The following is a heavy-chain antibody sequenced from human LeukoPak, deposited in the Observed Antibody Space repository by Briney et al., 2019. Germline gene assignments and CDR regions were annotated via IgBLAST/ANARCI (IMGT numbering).Heavy chain of an antibody. J-gene: IGHJ2*01. CDR2: ISSSGSAI. CDR1: GYTLTELS. V-gene: IGHV3-11*01. D-gene: IGHD2-8*01. Sequence: SCKVSGYTLTELSMNWVRQAPGKGLEWVSYISSSGSAIYSAASVKGRSAISRDNAKNSLYLQMNSLRAEDTAVYYCARGQYCTNGVCTDYWYFDLWGRGTLVTVSS. CDR3: ARGQYCTNGVCTDYWYFDL.